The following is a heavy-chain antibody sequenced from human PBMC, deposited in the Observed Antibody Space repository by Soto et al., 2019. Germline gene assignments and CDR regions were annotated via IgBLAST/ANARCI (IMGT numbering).Heavy chain of an antibody. Sequence: QVQLVESGGVVVQPGRSLRLSCAASGFTFSSYALHWVRQAPGKGLEWVAVISYDGSNKYYADSVKCRFTISRDNSKNTLNLQMTSLRAEYTAVYYCARDGHTAIWDYWGQGTLVTVSS. J-gene: IGHJ4*02. V-gene: IGHV3-30-3*01. CDR1: GFTFSSYA. CDR2: ISYDGSNK. D-gene: IGHD5-18*01. CDR3: ARDGHTAIWDY.